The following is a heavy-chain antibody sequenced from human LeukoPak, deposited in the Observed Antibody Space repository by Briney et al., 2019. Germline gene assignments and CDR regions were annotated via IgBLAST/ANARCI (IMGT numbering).Heavy chain of an antibody. CDR1: GFTFSDAW. Sequence: GSLRLSCAASGFTFSDAWMNWVRQAPGKGLEWIGEIYHSGSTNYNPSLKSRVTISVDKSKNQFSLKLSSVTAADTAVYYCARHYGPWGQGTLVTVSS. J-gene: IGHJ5*02. D-gene: IGHD3-16*01. CDR2: IYHSGST. CDR3: ARHYGP. V-gene: IGHV4-4*02.